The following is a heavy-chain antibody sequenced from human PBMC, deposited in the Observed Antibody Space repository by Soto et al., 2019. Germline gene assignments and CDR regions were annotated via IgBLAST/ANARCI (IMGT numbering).Heavy chain of an antibody. D-gene: IGHD4-17*01. J-gene: IGHJ6*02. CDR3: ARGLYGDYAVYGMDV. CDR2: IYYSGST. CDR1: GGSVSSGSYY. Sequence: SETLSLTCTVSGGSVSSGSYYWSWIRQPPGKGLEWIGYIYYSGSTNYNPSLKSRVTISVDTSKNQFSLKLSSVTAADTAVYYCARGLYGDYAVYGMDVWGQGTTVTVSS. V-gene: IGHV4-61*01.